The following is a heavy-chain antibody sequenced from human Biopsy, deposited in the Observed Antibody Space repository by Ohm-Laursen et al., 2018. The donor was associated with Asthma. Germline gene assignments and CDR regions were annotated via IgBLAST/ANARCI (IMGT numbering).Heavy chain of an antibody. Sequence: ASVKVSCKTSGYTFNSAGITWVRQAPGQGLEWMGWISVYNGNTKVAQKLQNRVTMITDTSTSTAYMELRSLRSDDTAVYFRARAVDYSHYYGIDVWGQGTTVTVS. V-gene: IGHV1-18*01. D-gene: IGHD2-15*01. CDR1: GYTFNSAG. CDR2: ISVYNGNT. J-gene: IGHJ6*02. CDR3: ARAVDYSHYYGIDV.